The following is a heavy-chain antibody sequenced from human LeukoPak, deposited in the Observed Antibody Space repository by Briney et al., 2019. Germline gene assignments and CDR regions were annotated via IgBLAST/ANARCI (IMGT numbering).Heavy chain of an antibody. J-gene: IGHJ3*02. CDR1: GGSFRGYY. CDR2: SYYSGST. CDR3: ARDVYKYDSSGSRAFDI. Sequence: SETLSLTCAVYGGSFRGYYWSWIRQPPGKGLEWIGYSYYSGSTNYNPSLKSRVTISVDTSKNQFSLKLSSVTAADTAVYYCARDVYKYDSSGSRAFDIWGQGTMVTVSS. D-gene: IGHD3-22*01. V-gene: IGHV4-59*01.